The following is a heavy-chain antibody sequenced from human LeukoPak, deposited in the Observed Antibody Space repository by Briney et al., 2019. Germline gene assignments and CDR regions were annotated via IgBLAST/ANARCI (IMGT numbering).Heavy chain of an antibody. J-gene: IGHJ4*02. D-gene: IGHD4-17*01. CDR2: ISSSSSYI. V-gene: IGHV3-21*01. Sequence: KPGGSLRLSCAASGFTFSSYSMNWVRQAPGKGLEWVSSISSSSSYIYYADSVKGQFTISRDSAKNSLYLQMNSLRAEDTAVYYCARDYNAEDYEMSQHSVVHDYWGQGTLVTVSS. CDR1: GFTFSSYS. CDR3: ARDYNAEDYEMSQHSVVHDY.